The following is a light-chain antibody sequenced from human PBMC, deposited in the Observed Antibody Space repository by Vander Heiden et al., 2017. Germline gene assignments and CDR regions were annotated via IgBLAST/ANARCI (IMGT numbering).Light chain of an antibody. Sequence: EIVFPHPPDTVALPPGERATLSCMASEPIASYLAWYQQKPGQAPRLLIYDASNRATGIPVRFSGSGSGTDFTLTISRLEPEDFAVYYCLQRTAWPLNFGGGTRVEIK. CDR1: EPIASY. J-gene: IGKJ4*01. CDR3: LQRTAWPLN. CDR2: DAS. V-gene: IGKV3-11*01.